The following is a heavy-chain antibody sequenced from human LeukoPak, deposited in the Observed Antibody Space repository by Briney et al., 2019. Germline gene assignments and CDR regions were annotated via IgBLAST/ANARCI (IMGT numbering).Heavy chain of an antibody. CDR1: GFTFSSYG. V-gene: IGHV3-30*02. CDR2: IRYDGSNK. D-gene: IGHD1-26*01. CDR3: AKARAPCELSGY. Sequence: GGSLRLSCAASGFTFSSYGVHWVRQAPGKGLEWVAFIRYDGSNKYYADSVKGRFTISRDNSKNTLYLQMNSLRAEDTAVYYCAKARAPCELSGYWGQGTLVTVSS. J-gene: IGHJ4*02.